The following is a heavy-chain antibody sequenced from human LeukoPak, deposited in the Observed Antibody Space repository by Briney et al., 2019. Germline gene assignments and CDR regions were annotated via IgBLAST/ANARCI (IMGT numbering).Heavy chain of an antibody. Sequence: SETLSLTCNVSGASIGIYYWSWIRQSPGKGLEWIGYIYHTGYTNYNPSLKSRVTISIDMSKNHFSLRLSSVTAADTAVYYCARTLYSRSSSDAFDFWGQGTMVTVSS. CDR1: GASIGIYY. CDR2: IYHTGYT. D-gene: IGHD1-26*01. CDR3: ARTLYSRSSSDAFDF. J-gene: IGHJ3*01. V-gene: IGHV4-59*01.